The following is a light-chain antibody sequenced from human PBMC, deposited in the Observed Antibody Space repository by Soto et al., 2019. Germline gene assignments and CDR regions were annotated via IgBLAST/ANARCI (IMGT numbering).Light chain of an antibody. CDR2: GAS. J-gene: IGKJ1*01. Sequence: PGETATLSCRASQSVSSNLAWYQQKPGQAPRLLIYGASTRATDIPARFSGSGSGTEFTLTISSLQSEDFAVYYCXXXXNFWTFGQGTKVEIK. CDR3: XXXXNFWT. CDR1: QSVSSN. V-gene: IGKV3-15*01.